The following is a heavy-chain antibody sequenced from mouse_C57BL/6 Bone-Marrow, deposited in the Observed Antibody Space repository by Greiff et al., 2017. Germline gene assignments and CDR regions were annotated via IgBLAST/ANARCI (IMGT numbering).Heavy chain of an antibody. CDR3: ARGGD. V-gene: IGHV1-59*01. Sequence: VQLQQSGAELVRPGTSVKLSCKASGYTFTSYWMHWVKQRPGQGLEWIGVIDPSDSYTNYNQKFKGKATLTVDTSSSTAYMQLSSLTSEDSAVYYCARGGDWGQGTLVTVSA. J-gene: IGHJ3*01. CDR2: IDPSDSYT. CDR1: GYTFTSYW.